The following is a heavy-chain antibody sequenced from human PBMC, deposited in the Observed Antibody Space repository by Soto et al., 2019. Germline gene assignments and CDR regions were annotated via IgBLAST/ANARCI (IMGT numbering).Heavy chain of an antibody. CDR3: SRSLDA. CDR2: INQDGSQK. Sequence: EGSLRLSCAAYGFTFSTYWMDWVRQTPGKGLEWVANINQDGSQKNYVDSVKGRFTISRDNAKNSLYLQMSSLTAEDSALYYCSRSLDAWGQGTLVTVSS. CDR1: GFTFSTYW. J-gene: IGHJ5*02. V-gene: IGHV3-7*01.